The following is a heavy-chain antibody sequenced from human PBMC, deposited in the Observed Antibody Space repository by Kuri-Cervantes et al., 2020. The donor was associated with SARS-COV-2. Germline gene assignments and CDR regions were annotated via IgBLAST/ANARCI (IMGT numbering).Heavy chain of an antibody. Sequence: GGSLRLSCVASGFTFSSYSMNWVRQAPGKGLEWVSYISSSSSTVYYADSVKGRFTISRDNSKNTLYLQMNSLRAEDTAVYYCATGLLWFGEFHYWGQGTLVTVSS. CDR1: GFTFSSYS. J-gene: IGHJ4*02. D-gene: IGHD3-10*01. CDR3: ATGLLWFGEFHY. CDR2: ISSSSSTV. V-gene: IGHV3-48*01.